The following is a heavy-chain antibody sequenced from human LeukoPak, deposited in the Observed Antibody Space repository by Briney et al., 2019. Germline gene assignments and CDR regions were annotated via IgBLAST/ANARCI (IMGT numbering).Heavy chain of an antibody. Sequence: ASVKVSCRPSGYTFTRYYLHWVRQAPGQVFEWMGWINPSTGATMYAQKFEGRVTLSSDTSIDTAYMELTGLRPDDTAVYFCARDRVGSGWPRPYYFEFWGQGTQATVSS. CDR1: GYTFTRYY. J-gene: IGHJ4*02. V-gene: IGHV1-2*02. D-gene: IGHD6-19*01. CDR3: ARDRVGSGWPRPYYFEF. CDR2: INPSTGAT.